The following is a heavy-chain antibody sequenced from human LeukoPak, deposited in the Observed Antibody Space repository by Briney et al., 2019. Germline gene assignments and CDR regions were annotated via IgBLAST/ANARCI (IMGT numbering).Heavy chain of an antibody. J-gene: IGHJ3*02. CDR1: GYTFTSYY. CDR3: ARVKPNYYDSSAYGTFDI. Sequence: ASVKVSCKASGYTFTSYYMHWVRQAPGQGLEWMGIINPSGGSTSYAQKFQGRVTMTRDTSTSTVYMELSSLRSEDTAVYYYARVKPNYYDSSAYGTFDIWGQGTMVTVSS. V-gene: IGHV1-46*01. D-gene: IGHD3-22*01. CDR2: INPSGGST.